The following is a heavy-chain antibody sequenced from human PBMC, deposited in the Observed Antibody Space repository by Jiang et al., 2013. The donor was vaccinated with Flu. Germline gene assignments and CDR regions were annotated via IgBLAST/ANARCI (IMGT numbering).Heavy chain of an antibody. V-gene: IGHV4-34*01. CDR2: INHSGST. Sequence: LLKPSETLSLTCAVYGGSFSGYYWSWIRQPPGKGLEWIGEINHSGSTNYNPSLKSRVTISVDTSKNQFSLKLSSVTAADTAVYYCASSSLLTAAGVIDYWGQGTLVTVSS. CDR1: GGSFSGYY. CDR3: ASSSLLTAAGVIDY. J-gene: IGHJ4*02. D-gene: IGHD6-13*01.